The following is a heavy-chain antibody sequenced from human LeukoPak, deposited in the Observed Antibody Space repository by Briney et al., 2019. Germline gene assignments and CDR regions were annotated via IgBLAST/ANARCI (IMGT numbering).Heavy chain of an antibody. D-gene: IGHD3-22*01. J-gene: IGHJ4*02. CDR2: ISGSGGST. Sequence: GGSLRLSCAASGFTFSSYAMSWVRQAPGKGLEWVSLISGSGGSTYYADSVKGRFTISRDNSKNTLYLQMNSLRAEDTAVYYCAKDGDYYDSSGYYDYWGQGTLVTVSS. V-gene: IGHV3-23*01. CDR3: AKDGDYYDSSGYYDY. CDR1: GFTFSSYA.